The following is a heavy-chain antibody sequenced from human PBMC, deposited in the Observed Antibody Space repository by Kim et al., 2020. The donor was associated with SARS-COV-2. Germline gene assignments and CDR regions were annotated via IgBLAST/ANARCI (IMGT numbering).Heavy chain of an antibody. CDR1: GFTFSSYG. CDR3: AKERSGIVVVTATFDY. J-gene: IGHJ4*02. D-gene: IGHD2-21*02. V-gene: IGHV3-30*18. Sequence: WGSLRLSCAASGFTFSSYGMHWVRQAPGKGLEWVAVISYDGSNKYYADSGNGRFTISRDNSKNTLYLQMNSLRAEDTAVYYCAKERSGIVVVTATFDYWGQGTLVTVSA. CDR2: ISYDGSNK.